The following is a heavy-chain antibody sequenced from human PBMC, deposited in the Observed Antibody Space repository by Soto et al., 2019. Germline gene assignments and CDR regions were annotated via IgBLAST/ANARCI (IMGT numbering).Heavy chain of an antibody. CDR3: ASKQWLEPYYYYYYGMDV. D-gene: IGHD6-19*01. Sequence: ASVKVSCKASGYTFTSYAMHWVRQATGQRLEWMGWINAGNGNTKYSQKFQGRVTITRDTSASTAYMELSSLRSEDTAVYYCASKQWLEPYYYYYYGMDVWGQGTTVTSP. V-gene: IGHV1-3*01. CDR2: INAGNGNT. J-gene: IGHJ6*02. CDR1: GYTFTSYA.